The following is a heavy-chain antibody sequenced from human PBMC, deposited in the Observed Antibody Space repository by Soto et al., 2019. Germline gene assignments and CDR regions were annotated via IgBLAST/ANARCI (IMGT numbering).Heavy chain of an antibody. J-gene: IGHJ5*02. CDR2: IDWDDGK. V-gene: IGHV2-70*01. CDR1: GFSLTTSGMC. D-gene: IGHD4-17*01. CDR3: ARITKGDYFWFDP. Sequence: SGPTLVNPTQTLTLTCSFSGFSLTTSGMCVGWIRQPPGKALEWLALIDWDDGKFYSPSLKTRLTISKDTSKNQVVLTMTNMDRVDTATYFCARITKGDYFWFDPWGPGTPVTVSS.